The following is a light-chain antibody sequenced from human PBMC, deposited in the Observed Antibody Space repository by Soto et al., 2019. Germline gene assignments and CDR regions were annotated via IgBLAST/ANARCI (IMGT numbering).Light chain of an antibody. CDR3: QQYKSYAPT. J-gene: IGKJ1*01. V-gene: IGKV1-5*01. Sequence: DIQMTQSPSTLSASVGDRVTITCRASRGVSTSLAWYQKKPGKAPKLLIFDASSLESGVPSRFSGSGSGTELTLTISGLQPDDFATYFCQQYKSYAPTFGQGTKVDIK. CDR1: RGVSTS. CDR2: DAS.